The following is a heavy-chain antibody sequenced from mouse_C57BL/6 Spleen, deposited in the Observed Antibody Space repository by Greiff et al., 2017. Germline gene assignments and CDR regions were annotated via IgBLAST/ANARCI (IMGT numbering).Heavy chain of an antibody. CDR3: ARSLRLRTWFAY. D-gene: IGHD3-2*02. CDR2: IHPNSGST. J-gene: IGHJ3*01. V-gene: IGHV1-64*01. Sequence: VQLQQPGAELVKPGASVKLSCKASGYTFTSYWMHWVKQRPGQGLEWIGMIHPNSGSTNYNEKFKSKATLTVDKSSSTAYMQLSSLTSEDSAVYYCARSLRLRTWFAYWGQGTLVTVSA. CDR1: GYTFTSYW.